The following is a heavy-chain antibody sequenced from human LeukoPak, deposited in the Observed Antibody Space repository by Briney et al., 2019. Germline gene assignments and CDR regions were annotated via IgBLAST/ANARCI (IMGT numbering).Heavy chain of an antibody. V-gene: IGHV4-34*01. CDR2: INHSGST. D-gene: IGHD5-12*01. J-gene: IGHJ4*02. CDR1: GGSFSGYY. Sequence: SETLSLTCAVYGGSFSGYYWSWTRQPPGKGLEWIGEINHSGSTNYNPSLKSRVTISVDTSKNQFSLKLSSVTAADTAVYYCARVGVATISSYFDYWGQGTLVTVSS. CDR3: ARVGVATISSYFDY.